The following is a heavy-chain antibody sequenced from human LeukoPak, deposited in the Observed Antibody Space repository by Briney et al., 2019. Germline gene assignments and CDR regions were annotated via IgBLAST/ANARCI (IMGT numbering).Heavy chain of an antibody. CDR2: IYYSGST. Sequence: PSETLSLTCTVSGGSISSSSYYWGWIRQPPGKGLEWIGSIYYSGSTYYNPSLKSRVTISVDTSKNQFSLKLSSVTAADTAVYYCARHAAAATNIWFDPWGQGTRVTVSS. CDR3: ARHAAAATNIWFDP. J-gene: IGHJ5*02. CDR1: GGSISSSSYY. D-gene: IGHD2-2*01. V-gene: IGHV4-39*07.